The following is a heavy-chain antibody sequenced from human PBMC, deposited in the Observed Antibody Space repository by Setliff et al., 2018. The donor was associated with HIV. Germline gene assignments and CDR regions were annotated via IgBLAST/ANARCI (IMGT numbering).Heavy chain of an antibody. V-gene: IGHV3-72*01. D-gene: IGHD3-3*01. J-gene: IGHJ4*02. CDR2: SRNKANSYTT. CDR3: PRNQGSSFGHGFDY. Sequence: PGGSLRLSCAASGFTFSDHYMDWVRQAPGKGLEWVGRSRNKANSYTTAYAASVKGRFTISRDDLKNSLFLQMNSLKTEDTAVYYCPRNQGSSFGHGFDYWGRGTLVTVSS. CDR1: GFTFSDHY.